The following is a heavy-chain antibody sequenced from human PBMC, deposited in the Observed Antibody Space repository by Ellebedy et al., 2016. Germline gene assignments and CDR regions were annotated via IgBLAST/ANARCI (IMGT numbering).Heavy chain of an antibody. CDR2: IYYSGST. Sequence: SETLSLTCTVSGGSISSYYWSWIRQPPGKGLEWIGYIYYSGSTNYNPSLKSRVTISVDTSKNQFSLKLSSVTAADTAVYYCASYNWNYGSLFDYWGQGTLVTASS. J-gene: IGHJ4*02. D-gene: IGHD1-7*01. CDR1: GGSISSYY. V-gene: IGHV4-59*08. CDR3: ASYNWNYGSLFDY.